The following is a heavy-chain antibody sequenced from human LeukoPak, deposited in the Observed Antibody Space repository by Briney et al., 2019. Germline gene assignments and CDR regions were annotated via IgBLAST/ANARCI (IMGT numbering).Heavy chain of an antibody. J-gene: IGHJ4*02. V-gene: IGHV3-9*01. CDR2: ISWNSGSI. Sequence: GGSLRLSCAASGFTFDDYAMHWVRQAPGKGLEWVSGISWNSGSIGYADSVKGRFTISRDNAKNSLYLQMNSLRAEDTALYYCAKGVAVAVRAKFDYWGQGTLVTVSS. CDR1: GFTFDDYA. D-gene: IGHD6-19*01. CDR3: AKGVAVAVRAKFDY.